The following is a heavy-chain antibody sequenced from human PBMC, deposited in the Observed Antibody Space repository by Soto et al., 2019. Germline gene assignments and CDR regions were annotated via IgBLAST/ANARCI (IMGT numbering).Heavy chain of an antibody. CDR1: GLTFGSRA. V-gene: IGHV3-23*01. J-gene: IGHJ4*02. CDR3: AKQRADYGSGADTFYFDS. D-gene: IGHD3-10*01. CDR2: ITDNGGDA. Sequence: GGSLRLSCVASGLTFGSRAMSWVRQAPGEGLQWVATITDNGGDAKYADSVRGRFVISRDNSKNTLYLLMNSLRAEDTALYYCAKQRADYGSGADTFYFDSWGQGALVTVSS.